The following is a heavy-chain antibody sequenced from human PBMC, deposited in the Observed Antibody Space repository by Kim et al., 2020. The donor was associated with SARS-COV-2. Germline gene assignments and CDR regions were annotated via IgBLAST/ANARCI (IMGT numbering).Heavy chain of an antibody. CDR1: GFTVSSNY. Sequence: GGSLRLSCAASGFTVSSNYMSWVRQAPGKGLEWVSVIYSGGSTYYAASVKGRFTISRDNSKNTLYLQMNSLRAEDTAVYYCAREVKQQLVLGGAFDIWGQGTMVTVSS. V-gene: IGHV3-53*01. D-gene: IGHD6-13*01. CDR2: IYSGGST. CDR3: AREVKQQLVLGGAFDI. J-gene: IGHJ3*02.